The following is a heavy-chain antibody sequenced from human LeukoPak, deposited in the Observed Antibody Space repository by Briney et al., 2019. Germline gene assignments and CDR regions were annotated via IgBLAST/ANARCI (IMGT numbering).Heavy chain of an antibody. Sequence: GGSLRLSCAASGFTFSSYAMSWVRQAPGKGLEWVSAISGSGGSTYYADSVKGRFTISRGNSKNTLYLQMNSLRAEDTAVYYCAKDYRYYGSGSYYNYWGQGTLVTVSS. D-gene: IGHD3-10*01. CDR1: GFTFSSYA. J-gene: IGHJ4*02. CDR3: AKDYRYYGSGSYYNY. V-gene: IGHV3-23*01. CDR2: ISGSGGST.